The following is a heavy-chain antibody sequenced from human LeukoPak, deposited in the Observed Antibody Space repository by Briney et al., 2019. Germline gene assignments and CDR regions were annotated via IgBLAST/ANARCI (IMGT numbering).Heavy chain of an antibody. Sequence: SVKVSCKASGGTFGSYAISWVRQAPGQGLEWMGGIIPIFGTANYAQKFQGRVTITADESTSTAYMELSSLRSEDTAVYYCASLKTVLGSGPGAFDIWGQGTMVTVSS. V-gene: IGHV1-69*13. CDR3: ASLKTVLGSGPGAFDI. CDR2: IIPIFGTA. J-gene: IGHJ3*02. CDR1: GGTFGSYA. D-gene: IGHD1-14*01.